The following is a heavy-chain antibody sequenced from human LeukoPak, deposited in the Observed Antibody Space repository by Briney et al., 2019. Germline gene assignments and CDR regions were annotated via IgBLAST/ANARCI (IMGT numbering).Heavy chain of an antibody. CDR2: IGTAGDT. V-gene: IGHV3-13*01. CDR1: GFTFSSYD. D-gene: IGHD1-14*01. J-gene: IGHJ6*02. Sequence: GGSLRLSCAASGFTFSSYDMHWVRQATGKGLEWVSAIGTAGDTYYPGSVKGRFTISRENAKNSLYLQMNSLRAGDTAVYYCARGATVGLMDVWGQGTTVTVSS. CDR3: ARGATVGLMDV.